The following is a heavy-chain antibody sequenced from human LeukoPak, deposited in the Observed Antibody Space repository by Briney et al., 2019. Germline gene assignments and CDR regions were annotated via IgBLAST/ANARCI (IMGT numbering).Heavy chain of an antibody. CDR3: AREKREWFGELLFIDY. CDR1: GFTFSRDE. Sequence: GGSLRLSCAASGFTFSRDEMNWVRQAPGKGLEWVSYISSSGSTIYYADSVKGRFTISRDNAKNSLYLQMNSLRAEDTAVYYCAREKREWFGELLFIDYWGQGTLVTVSS. CDR2: ISSSGSTI. D-gene: IGHD3-10*01. V-gene: IGHV3-48*03. J-gene: IGHJ4*02.